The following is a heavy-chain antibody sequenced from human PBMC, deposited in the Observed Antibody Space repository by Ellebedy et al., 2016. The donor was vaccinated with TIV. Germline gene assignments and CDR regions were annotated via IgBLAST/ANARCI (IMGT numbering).Heavy chain of an antibody. J-gene: IGHJ3*02. Sequence: PRGSLRLSCAASGFTFRDYQMSWIRQAPGKGLGWISYISSGSGYTKYADSAKGRFTISRDNARNSLFLQMNSLRAEDTALYYCARLDYGSGSSHEAFDIWGRGTRVDVSS. V-gene: IGHV3-11*06. CDR1: GFTFRDYQ. CDR3: ARLDYGSGSSHEAFDI. CDR2: ISSGSGYT. D-gene: IGHD3-10*01.